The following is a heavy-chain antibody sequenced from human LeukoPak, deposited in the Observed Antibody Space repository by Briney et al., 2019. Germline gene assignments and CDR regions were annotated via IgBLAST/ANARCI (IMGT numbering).Heavy chain of an antibody. CDR2: IHRSGST. D-gene: IGHD4-17*01. CDR3: ARNGYYSADY. CDR1: GGSFSNGNW. V-gene: IGHV4-4*02. J-gene: IGHJ4*02. Sequence: PSGTLSLTCGVSGGSFSNGNWWSWVREPPGKGLEWIGEIHRSGSTNCNPSLKSRVTISVDKSKNQFSLMLTSVTAADTAVYYCARNGYYSADYWGQGTLVTVSS.